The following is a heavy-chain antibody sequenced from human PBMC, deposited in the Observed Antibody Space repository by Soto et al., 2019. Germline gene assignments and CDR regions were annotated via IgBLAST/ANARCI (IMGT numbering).Heavy chain of an antibody. V-gene: IGHV3-9*01. CDR3: ATNGHSSLDY. Sequence: GGSLRLSCAASGFTFDDYAMHWVRQAPGKGLEWVSGISWNSGSIGYADSVKGRFTISRDNAKNSLYLQMNSLRAEDTALYYCATNGHSSLDYWGQGTLVTVSS. J-gene: IGHJ4*02. D-gene: IGHD2-2*01. CDR1: GFTFDDYA. CDR2: ISWNSGSI.